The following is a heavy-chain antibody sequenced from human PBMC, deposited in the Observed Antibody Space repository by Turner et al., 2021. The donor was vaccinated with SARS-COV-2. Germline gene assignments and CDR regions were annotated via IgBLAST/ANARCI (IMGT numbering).Heavy chain of an antibody. CDR1: GGTFSTYA. Sequence: QVQLVQSGAEVKKPGSSVKVSCKASGGTFSTYAITRVRQAPGQGLEGMGGIIPIFGTASYAQKFQGRVTITADESTSTAYMELSSLRSGDRAVYYCAKVGVGGSSWPKDFDYWGQGTLVTVSS. D-gene: IGHD6-13*01. CDR2: IIPIFGTA. CDR3: AKVGVGGSSWPKDFDY. J-gene: IGHJ4*02. V-gene: IGHV1-69*01.